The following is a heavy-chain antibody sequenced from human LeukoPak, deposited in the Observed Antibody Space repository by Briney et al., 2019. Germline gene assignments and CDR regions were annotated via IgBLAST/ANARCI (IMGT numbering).Heavy chain of an antibody. V-gene: IGHV3-23*01. J-gene: IGHJ4*02. CDR2: ISGSGGST. Sequence: GGSLRLSCAASGFTFSSYAMSWVRQAPGKGLESVSAISGSGGSTYYADSVKGRFTISRDNSKNTLYLQMNSLRAEDTAVYYCAKDEDPGYYFDYWGQGTLVTVSS. CDR1: GFTFSSYA. CDR3: AKDEDPGYYFDY.